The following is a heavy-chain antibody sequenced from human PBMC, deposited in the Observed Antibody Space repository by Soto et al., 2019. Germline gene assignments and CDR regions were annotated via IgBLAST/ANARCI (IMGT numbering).Heavy chain of an antibody. Sequence: SETLSLTCTVSGCSISSYYWSWIRQPPGKGLEWIGYIYYSGSTNYNPSLKSRVTISVDTSKNQFSLKLSSVTAADTAVYYCARDNSSGWYMGPPNDAFDIWGQGKMVTVSS. V-gene: IGHV4-59*01. CDR3: ARDNSSGWYMGPPNDAFDI. J-gene: IGHJ3*02. CDR1: GCSISSYY. D-gene: IGHD6-19*01. CDR2: IYYSGST.